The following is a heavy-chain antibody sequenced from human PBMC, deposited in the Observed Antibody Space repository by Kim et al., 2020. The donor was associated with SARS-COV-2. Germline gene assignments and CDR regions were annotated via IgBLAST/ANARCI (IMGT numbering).Heavy chain of an antibody. CDR3: AREGSSGSFPDS. CDR1: GFTFSNYG. J-gene: IGHJ4*02. CDR2: TSYDESNK. D-gene: IGHD3-10*01. V-gene: IGHV3-30*03. Sequence: GGSLRLSCAASGFTFSNYGMHWVRQAPGKGLEWVAHTSYDESNKYYADSVEGRFTISRDNSKNTLYLQMNTLRVDDKAVYYCAREGSSGSFPDSWGQGT.